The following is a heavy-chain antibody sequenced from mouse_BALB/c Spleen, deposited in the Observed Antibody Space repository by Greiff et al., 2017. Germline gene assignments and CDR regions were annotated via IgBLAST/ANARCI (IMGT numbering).Heavy chain of an antibody. CDR3: ARDDTTAPWFAY. Sequence: VNVVESGPGLVAPSQSLSITCTVSGFSLTSYGVHWVRQPPGKGLEWLGVIWAGGSTNYNSALMSRLSISKDNSKSQVFLKMNSLQTDDTAMYYCARDDTTAPWFAYWGQGTLVTVSA. J-gene: IGHJ3*01. CDR1: GFSLTSYG. V-gene: IGHV2-9*02. D-gene: IGHD1-2*01. CDR2: IWAGGST.